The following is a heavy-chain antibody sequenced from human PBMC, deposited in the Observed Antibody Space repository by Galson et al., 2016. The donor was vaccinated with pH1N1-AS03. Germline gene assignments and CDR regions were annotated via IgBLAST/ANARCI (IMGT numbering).Heavy chain of an antibody. CDR3: ARGFNWRIDY. CDR2: IRWNGDK. CDR1: GFSLDSTDVN. J-gene: IGHJ4*02. V-gene: IGHV2-5*01. D-gene: IGHD1-1*01. Sequence: PALVKPTQTLTLTCTFSGFSLDSTDVNVAWIRQPPGKALEWLALIRWNGDKHYSPSLKNRLTVTKDTSKNQVVLTMTNLDPVDTATYFCARGFNWRIDYWGQGTLVTVSS.